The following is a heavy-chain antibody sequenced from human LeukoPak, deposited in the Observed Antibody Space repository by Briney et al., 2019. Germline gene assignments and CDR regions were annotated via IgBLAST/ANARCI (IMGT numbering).Heavy chain of an antibody. Sequence: GASVKVSCKASGYTFTGYYMHWVQQAPGQGLEWMGWINPNTGDTHYAQKFQGRVTLTRDTSITTVYMELSRLTSDDTAIFYCAVAPGDYWGQGTLVTVSS. J-gene: IGHJ4*02. D-gene: IGHD2-21*01. CDR2: INPNTGDT. CDR3: AVAPGDY. V-gene: IGHV1-2*02. CDR1: GYTFTGYY.